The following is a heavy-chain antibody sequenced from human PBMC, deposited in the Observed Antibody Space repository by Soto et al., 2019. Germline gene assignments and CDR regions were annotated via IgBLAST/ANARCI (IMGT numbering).Heavy chain of an antibody. CDR1: GYSISSGYY. D-gene: IGHD4-17*01. CDR2: IYHSGST. V-gene: IGHV4-38-2*02. Sequence: SETLSLTCTVSGYSISSGYYWGWIRQPPGKGLEWIGSIYHSGSTYYNPSLKSRFTISVDTSKNQFSLKLSSVTAADTAVYYCARSPSLSTVTPYYFDYWGQGTLVTVSS. CDR3: ARSPSLSTVTPYYFDY. J-gene: IGHJ4*02.